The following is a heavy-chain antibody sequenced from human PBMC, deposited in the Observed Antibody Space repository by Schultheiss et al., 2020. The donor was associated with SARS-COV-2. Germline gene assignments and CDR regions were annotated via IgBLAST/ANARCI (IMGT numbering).Heavy chain of an antibody. D-gene: IGHD2-2*01. J-gene: IGHJ6*03. Sequence: SETLSLTCTVSGGSISSDSYYWGWIRQPPGKGLEWIGEIKHGVTTNYNPSLASRVTISVDTSKKQFSLRLTSVTAADTAMYYCARGVVPRPSDRYNSHMDVWGKGTTVTVSS. CDR2: IKHGVTT. CDR1: GGSISSDSYY. V-gene: IGHV4-39*07. CDR3: ARGVVPRPSDRYNSHMDV.